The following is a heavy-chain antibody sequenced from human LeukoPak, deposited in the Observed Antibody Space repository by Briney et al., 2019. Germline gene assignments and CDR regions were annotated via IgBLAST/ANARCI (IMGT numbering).Heavy chain of an antibody. V-gene: IGHV5-51*01. Sequence: GESLKISCKGSGYSFTKYWIGWVRQMSGKGLEWMGIIYPGDSDTRYSPSFQGQVTMSVDKSINTAYLHWSSLKASDTAMYYCARLYSGNFLVFDYWGQGSLVTVSS. CDR1: GYSFTKYW. J-gene: IGHJ4*02. CDR3: ARLYSGNFLVFDY. CDR2: IYPGDSDT. D-gene: IGHD1-26*01.